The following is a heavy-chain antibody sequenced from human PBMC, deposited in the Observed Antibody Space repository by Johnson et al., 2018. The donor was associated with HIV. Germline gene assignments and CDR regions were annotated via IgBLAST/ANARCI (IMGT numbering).Heavy chain of an antibody. J-gene: IGHJ3*02. CDR1: GFTFSNAW. Sequence: MQLVESGGGLVKPGGSLRLSCAASGFTFSNAWMSWVRQAPGKGLEWVGRIKSKTDGGTTDYAAPVKGRFTISRDDSKNTLYLQMNSLKTEDTAVYYCTTNVGRRVAAPPRVAFDIWGQGTMVTVSS. CDR2: IKSKTDGGTT. CDR3: TTNVGRRVAAPPRVAFDI. V-gene: IGHV3-15*01. D-gene: IGHD2-15*01.